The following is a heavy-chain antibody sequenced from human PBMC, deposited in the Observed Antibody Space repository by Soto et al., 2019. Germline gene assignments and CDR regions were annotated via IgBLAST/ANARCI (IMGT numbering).Heavy chain of an antibody. CDR1: GYSISSSNW. CDR3: ARALTTVTTIDY. CDR2: IYYSGST. J-gene: IGHJ4*02. V-gene: IGHV4-28*03. Sequence: SETLSLTCAVSGYSISSSNWWGWIRQPPGKGLEWIGYIYYSGSTYYNPSLKSRVTMSVDTSTNQFSLKLSSVTAVDTTVYYCARALTTVTTIDYWGQGTLVTVST. D-gene: IGHD4-17*01.